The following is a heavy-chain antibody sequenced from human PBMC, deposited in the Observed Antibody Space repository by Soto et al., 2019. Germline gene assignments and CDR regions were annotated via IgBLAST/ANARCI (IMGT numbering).Heavy chain of an antibody. D-gene: IGHD2-2*01. CDR3: ARGRIVVVPAGASYYYYGMDV. CDR2: INHSGSN. J-gene: IGHJ6*02. CDR1: GRSFSGYY. Sequence: PSETLSLPCAVYGRSFSGYYWSWIRQPPGKALERIGQINHSGSNNYTPPLKSRVTISVDTSKNQFSLKLSSVTAADKAVYYCARGRIVVVPAGASYYYYGMDVWGQGTTVT. V-gene: IGHV4-34*01.